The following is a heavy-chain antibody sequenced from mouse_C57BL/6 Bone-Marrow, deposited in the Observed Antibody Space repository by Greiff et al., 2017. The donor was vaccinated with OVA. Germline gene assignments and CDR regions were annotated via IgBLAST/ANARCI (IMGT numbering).Heavy chain of an antibody. V-gene: IGHV7-3*01. J-gene: IGHJ2*01. CDR2: IRNKANGYTT. CDR1: GFTFTDYY. D-gene: IGHD1-1*01. CDR3: ARYIAVAYFDY. Sequence: EVKLVESGGGLVQPGGSLSLSCAASGFTFTDYYMSWVRQPPGKALEWLGFIRNKANGYTTEYSASVKGRFTISRDNSQSILYLQMNALIAEDSATYYCARYIAVAYFDYWGQGTTLTVSS.